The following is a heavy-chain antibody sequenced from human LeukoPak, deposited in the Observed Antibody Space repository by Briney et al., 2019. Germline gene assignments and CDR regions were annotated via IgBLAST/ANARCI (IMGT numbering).Heavy chain of an antibody. CDR2: IYYSGST. J-gene: IGHJ4*02. V-gene: IGHV4-39*07. CDR1: GGSIGRGSYY. D-gene: IGHD2-15*01. CDR3: ARVAAKTVDY. Sequence: SETLSLTCSVSGGSIGRGSYYWGWIRQSPGKGLEWIGSIYYSGSTNYNPSLRSRVTISVDTSKDQFSLKLSSVTAADTAVYYCARVAAKTVDYWGQGTLVTVSS.